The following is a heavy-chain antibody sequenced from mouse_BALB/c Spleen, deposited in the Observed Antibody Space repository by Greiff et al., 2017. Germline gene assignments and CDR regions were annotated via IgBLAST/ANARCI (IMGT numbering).Heavy chain of an antibody. CDR2: ISYSGST. J-gene: IGHJ4*01. CDR1: GYSITSDYA. CDR3: ARKFNWDYAMDY. V-gene: IGHV3-2*02. D-gene: IGHD4-1*01. Sequence: EVKLVESGPGLVKPSQSLSLTCTVTGYSITSDYAWNWIRQFPGNKLEWMGYISYSGSTSYNPSLKSRISITRDTSKNQFFLQLNSVTTEDTATYYCARKFNWDYAMDYWGQGTSVTVSS.